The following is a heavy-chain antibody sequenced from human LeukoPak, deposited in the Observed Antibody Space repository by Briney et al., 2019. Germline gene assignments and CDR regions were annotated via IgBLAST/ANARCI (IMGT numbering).Heavy chain of an antibody. CDR1: GYIFSSYG. V-gene: IGHV1-18*04. CDR2: ISAYSGKT. J-gene: IGHJ5*02. CDR3: ARGPIAAAGTWHNWFDP. Sequence: ASVKVSCKASGYIFSSYGISWVRQAPGQGFEWMGWISAYSGKTNYAQKLQGRVTMTTDTSTSTAYMELGSLRSDDTAVYYCARGPIAAAGTWHNWFDPWGQGTLVTVSS. D-gene: IGHD6-13*01.